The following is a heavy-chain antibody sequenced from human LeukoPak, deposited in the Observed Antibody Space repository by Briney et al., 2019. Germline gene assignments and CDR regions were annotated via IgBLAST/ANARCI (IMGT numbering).Heavy chain of an antibody. D-gene: IGHD2/OR15-2a*01. Sequence: GGSLRLSCAASGFTFSGYGMHWVRQAPGKGLEWVSVIWSDGSNQYYADSVKGRFTISRDNSKNTLFLQMNSLTADDTAVYFCARDGASNSYFDYWGQGTLVTVSS. CDR3: ARDGASNSYFDY. V-gene: IGHV3-33*01. CDR2: IWSDGSNQ. J-gene: IGHJ4*02. CDR1: GFTFSGYG.